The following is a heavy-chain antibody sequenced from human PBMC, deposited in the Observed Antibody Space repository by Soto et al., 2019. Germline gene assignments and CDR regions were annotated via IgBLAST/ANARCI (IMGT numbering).Heavy chain of an antibody. Sequence: SVKVSCKASGGTFSSYAISWVRQAPGQGLEWMGGIIPIFGTANYAQKFQGRVTITADESTSTAYMEPSSLRSEDTAVYYCAREVGSDYYDSSGYYLRPWAFDIWGQGTMVTVSS. J-gene: IGHJ3*02. V-gene: IGHV1-69*13. CDR2: IIPIFGTA. CDR1: GGTFSSYA. D-gene: IGHD3-22*01. CDR3: AREVGSDYYDSSGYYLRPWAFDI.